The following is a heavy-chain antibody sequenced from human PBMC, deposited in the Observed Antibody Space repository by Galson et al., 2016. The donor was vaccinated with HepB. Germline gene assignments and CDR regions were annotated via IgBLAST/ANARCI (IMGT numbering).Heavy chain of an antibody. V-gene: IGHV4-39*01. CDR3: ARRPVRIKVFDL. J-gene: IGHJ3*01. Sequence: ETLSLTCTVSGGSISDSAYYWVWIRQPPGKGLEWIGTIYHTGTTYYNSSLNNRVTISVDTSKNQFSVKLSSVTATDTAVFYCARRPVRIKVFDLWGQGTMVAVSS. CDR2: IYHTGTT. CDR1: GGSISDSAYY. D-gene: IGHD2/OR15-2a*01.